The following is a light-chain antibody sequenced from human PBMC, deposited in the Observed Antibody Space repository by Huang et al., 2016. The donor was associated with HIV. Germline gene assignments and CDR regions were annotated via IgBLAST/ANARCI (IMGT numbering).Light chain of an antibody. V-gene: IGKV1-39*01. CDR3: QQTSSVPLT. CDR2: AAA. CDR1: QTISTF. Sequence: DIQMTQSPSSLSASVGDRISITCRASQTISTFLNWYQQQPGKAPKLLIYAAANLQIGVSSRFSGTGSGTHFTLTVTGLQPDDFATYFCQQTSSVPLTFGGGTRVE. J-gene: IGKJ4*01.